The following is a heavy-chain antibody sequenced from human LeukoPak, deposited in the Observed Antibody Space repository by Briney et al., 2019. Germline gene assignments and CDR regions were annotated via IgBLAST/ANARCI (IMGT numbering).Heavy chain of an antibody. D-gene: IGHD6-6*01. CDR2: IIPIFGTA. CDR3: ARGSSSDYYMDV. J-gene: IGHJ6*03. CDR1: GYTFTGYY. Sequence: SVKVSCKASGYTFTGYYMHWVRQAPGQGLEWMGGIIPIFGTANYAQKFQGRVTITADESTSTAYMELSSLRSEDTAVYYCARGSSSDYYMDVWGKGTTVTVSS. V-gene: IGHV1-69*13.